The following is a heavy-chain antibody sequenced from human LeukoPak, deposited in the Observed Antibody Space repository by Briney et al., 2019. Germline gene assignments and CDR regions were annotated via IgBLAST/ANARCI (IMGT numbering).Heavy chain of an antibody. CDR2: ISGSGGST. D-gene: IGHD3-3*01. J-gene: IGHJ4*02. Sequence: GGSLRLSCAASGFTFSSYAMSWVRQAPGKGLEWVSAISGSGGSTYYADSVKGRFTISRDNSKNTLYLQMNSLRAEDTAVYYCAKDRFLEWLLSYFDYWGQGTLVTVSS. V-gene: IGHV3-23*01. CDR1: GFTFSSYA. CDR3: AKDRFLEWLLSYFDY.